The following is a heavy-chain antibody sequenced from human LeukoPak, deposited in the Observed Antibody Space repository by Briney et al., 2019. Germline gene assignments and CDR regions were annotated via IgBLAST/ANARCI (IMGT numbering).Heavy chain of an antibody. Sequence: ASAKVSCKASGYTFTSYGISWVRQAPGQGLEWMGWISAYNGNTNYAQKLQGRVTMTTDTSTSTAYMELRSLRSDDTAVYYCARAAVLSGPDYYYYMDVWGKGTTVTVSS. CDR2: ISAYNGNT. D-gene: IGHD1-14*01. J-gene: IGHJ6*03. V-gene: IGHV1-18*01. CDR3: ARAAVLSGPDYYYYMDV. CDR1: GYTFTSYG.